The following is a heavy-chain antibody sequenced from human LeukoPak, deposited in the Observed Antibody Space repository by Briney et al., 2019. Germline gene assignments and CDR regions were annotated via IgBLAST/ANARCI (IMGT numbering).Heavy chain of an antibody. J-gene: IGHJ1*01. CDR2: INHSGST. Sequence: PSETLSLTCAVYGGSFSGYYWSWIRQPPGKGLEWIGEINHSGSTNYNPSLKSRVTISVDTSKNQFSLKLSSVTAADTAVYYCARGRAPRYFQHWGQGTLVTVSS. V-gene: IGHV4-34*01. CDR1: GGSFSGYY. CDR3: ARGRAPRYFQH.